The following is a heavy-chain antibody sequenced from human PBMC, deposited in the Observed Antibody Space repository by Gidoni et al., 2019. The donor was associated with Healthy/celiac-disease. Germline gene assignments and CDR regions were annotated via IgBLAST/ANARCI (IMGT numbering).Heavy chain of an antibody. CDR1: GFPFDDYA. V-gene: IGHV3-9*01. J-gene: IGHJ4*02. D-gene: IGHD4-17*01. Sequence: EVQLVASGGGLVQPGRSLRLSCAAPGFPFDDYAMHWVRQAPGKGLEWVSGISWNSGSIGYADSVKGRFTISRDNAKNSLYLQMNSLRAEDTALYYCAKANPPYGDYFDYWGQGTLVTVSS. CDR3: AKANPPYGDYFDY. CDR2: ISWNSGSI.